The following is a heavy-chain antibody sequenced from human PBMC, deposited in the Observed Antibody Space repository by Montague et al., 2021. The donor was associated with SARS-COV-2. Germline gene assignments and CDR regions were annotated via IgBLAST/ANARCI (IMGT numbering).Heavy chain of an antibody. CDR2: INHSGST. V-gene: IGHV4-34*01. CDR1: GGSFSGYC. J-gene: IGHJ6*02. D-gene: IGHD3-10*01. CDR3: AGGRRILLWFGGLLSGGDYYGMDV. Sequence: SETLSLTCAVYGGSFSGYCWSWIRQPPGKGLEWIGEINHSGSTNYNPSLKSRVTISVDTSKNQFSLKLSSVTAADTAVYYCAGGRRILLWFGGLLSGGDYYGMDVWGQGTTVTVSS.